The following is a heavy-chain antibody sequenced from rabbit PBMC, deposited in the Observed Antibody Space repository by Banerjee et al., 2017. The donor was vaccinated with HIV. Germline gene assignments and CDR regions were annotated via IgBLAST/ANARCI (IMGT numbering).Heavy chain of an antibody. J-gene: IGHJ4*01. V-gene: IGHV1S45*01. CDR2: IYSGSSGIT. CDR1: GVSFSSSYY. D-gene: IGHD8-1*01. Sequence: QEQLVESGGGLVQPEGSLTLTCTASGVSFSSSYYMCWVRQAPGKGLEWIGCIYSGSSGITYYASWAKGRFTISKTSSTTVTLQMTSLTAADTATYLCARWSGSSNYAYNLWGPETLVTVS. CDR3: ARWSGSSNYAYNL.